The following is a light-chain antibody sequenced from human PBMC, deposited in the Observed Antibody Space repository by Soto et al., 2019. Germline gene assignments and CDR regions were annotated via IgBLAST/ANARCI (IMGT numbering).Light chain of an antibody. J-gene: IGKJ5*01. CDR1: QGISSY. CDR3: QQLNSYPIT. CDR2: AAS. V-gene: IGKV1-9*01. Sequence: IQLTQSPSSLSASVGDRVTITCRASQGISSYLAWYQQKPGKAPNLLIYAASTLQSGVPSRFSGSGSGTDSTLTISSLQPEDFATYYCQQLNSYPITFGQGTRLEIK.